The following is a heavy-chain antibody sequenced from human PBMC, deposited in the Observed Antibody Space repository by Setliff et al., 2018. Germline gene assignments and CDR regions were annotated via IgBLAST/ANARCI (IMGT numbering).Heavy chain of an antibody. V-gene: IGHV4-4*01. Sequence: TLSLTCAVSGDSISNDYWWSWVRQPPERELEWIGEINQSGTTNYNTPLKGRATISVDNSKNQFSLNLNSVTVADTAVYFCARGVRTGHLDSWGQGTLVTVSS. CDR3: ARGVRTGHLDS. CDR1: GDSISNDYW. CDR2: INQSGTT. D-gene: IGHD1-1*01. J-gene: IGHJ4*02.